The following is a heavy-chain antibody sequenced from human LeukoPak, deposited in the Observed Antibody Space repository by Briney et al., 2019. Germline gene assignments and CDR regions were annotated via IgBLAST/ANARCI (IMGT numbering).Heavy chain of an antibody. CDR1: GYTFTSYY. D-gene: IGHD3-22*01. CDR3: ANPRYDSSGYYYVD. J-gene: IGHJ4*02. CDR2: INPSGGST. Sequence: ASVKVSCKASGYTFTSYYIHWVRQAPGQGLEWMGIINPSGGSTTYAQKFQGRVTITRDTSASTAYMELSSLRSEDTAVYYCANPRYDSSGYYYVDWGQGTLVTVSS. V-gene: IGHV1-46*01.